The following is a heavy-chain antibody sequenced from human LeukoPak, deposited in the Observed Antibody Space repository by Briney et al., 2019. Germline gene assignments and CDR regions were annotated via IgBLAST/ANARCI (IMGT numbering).Heavy chain of an antibody. CDR3: ARKKGMTTVTKAYYYYMDV. CDR2: INPNSGGT. Sequence: EASVKVSCKASGYTFTGYYMHWVRQAPGQGLEWMGWINPNSGGTNYAQKFQGRVTMTRDTSISTAYIELSRLRSDDTAVYYCARKKGMTTVTKAYYYYMDVWGKGTTVTVSS. D-gene: IGHD4-11*01. V-gene: IGHV1-2*02. CDR1: GYTFTGYY. J-gene: IGHJ6*03.